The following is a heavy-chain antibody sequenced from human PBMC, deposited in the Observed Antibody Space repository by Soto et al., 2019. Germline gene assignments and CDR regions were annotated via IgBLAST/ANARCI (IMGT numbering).Heavy chain of an antibody. Sequence: PGRSLRLSCAVAGFNFSHSWMSWVRKIPGKGLEWVANINRDGGQMYYVDPVKGRFTISRDNAKNSLSLQMNSLRVEDTAVYYCVRELNMGPAEYFQHWGQGTLVTVSS. CDR2: INRDGGQM. V-gene: IGHV3-7*01. D-gene: IGHD1-26*01. CDR3: VRELNMGPAEYFQH. CDR1: GFNFSHSW. J-gene: IGHJ1*01.